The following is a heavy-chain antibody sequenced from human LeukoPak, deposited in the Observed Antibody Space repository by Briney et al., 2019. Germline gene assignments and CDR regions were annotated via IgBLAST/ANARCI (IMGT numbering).Heavy chain of an antibody. V-gene: IGHV3-23*01. CDR3: AKENDFVY. D-gene: IGHD3-3*01. CDR2: ISESGGST. J-gene: IGHJ4*02. CDR1: GVTFRNYA. Sequence: GGSLRLSCAASGVTFRNYAMTWVRQAPGKGLEWVSHISESGGSTNYADSVKGRFTITSHNSKNPLYLQMNRLRVEDTAVYYCAKENDFVYWGQGTLVTVSS.